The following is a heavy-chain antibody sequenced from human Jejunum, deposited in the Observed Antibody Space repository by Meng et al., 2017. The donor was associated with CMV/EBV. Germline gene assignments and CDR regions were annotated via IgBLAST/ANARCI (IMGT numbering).Heavy chain of an antibody. CDR1: GGSMSSGNYY. Sequence: RQEAGPGTGEPPQPPSLTRTVSGGSMSSGNYYWSWIRQPPGKGLEWIGYIHSSGSTYYNPSLRSRLTISVDTSKNQFSLKLSSVTAADTAVYYCARASYGSGSPLGESWFDPWGQGTLVTVSS. CDR2: IHSSGST. D-gene: IGHD3-10*01. J-gene: IGHJ5*02. V-gene: IGHV4-30-4*01. CDR3: ARASYGSGSPLGESWFDP.